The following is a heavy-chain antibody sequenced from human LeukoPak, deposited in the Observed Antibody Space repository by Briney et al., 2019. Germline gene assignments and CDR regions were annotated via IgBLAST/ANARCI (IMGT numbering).Heavy chain of an antibody. Sequence: GGSLRLSCAASGFTFSSYAMSWVRQAPGKGLEWVSAISGSGGSTYYADSVKGRFTISRDNSKNTLYLQMNSLRVEDTAVYYCARGSIAAAGSSKGYMDVWGKGTTVTVSS. CDR3: ARGSIAAAGSSKGYMDV. J-gene: IGHJ6*03. D-gene: IGHD6-13*01. CDR2: ISGSGGST. V-gene: IGHV3-23*01. CDR1: GFTFSSYA.